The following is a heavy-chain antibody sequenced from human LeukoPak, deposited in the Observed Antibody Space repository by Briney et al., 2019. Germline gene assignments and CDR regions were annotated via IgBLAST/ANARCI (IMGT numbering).Heavy chain of an antibody. J-gene: IGHJ4*02. CDR3: AREGKGGNNY. V-gene: IGHV4-61*02. D-gene: IGHD4-23*01. CDR1: GGSISSGSYY. CDR2: IYTSGST. Sequence: PSETLSLTCTVSGGSISSGSYYWSWIRQPAGKGLEWIGRIYTSGSTNYNPSLKSRVTISVDTSKNQFSLKLSSVTAADTAVYYCAREGKGGNNYWGRGTLVTVSS.